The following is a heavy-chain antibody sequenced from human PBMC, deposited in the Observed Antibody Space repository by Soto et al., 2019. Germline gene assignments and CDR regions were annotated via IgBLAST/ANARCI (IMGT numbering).Heavy chain of an antibody. CDR2: INPNSGGT. CDR1: GYTFTGYY. J-gene: IGHJ4*02. D-gene: IGHD3-3*01. V-gene: IGHV1-2*02. CDR3: ARVEHYDFWSGYSNFDY. Sequence: ASVKVSCKASGYTFTGYYMHWVRQAPGQGLEWMGWINPNSGGTNYAQKFQGRVTMTRDTSISTAYMELSRLRSDDTAVYYCARVEHYDFWSGYSNFDYWGQGTLVTVSS.